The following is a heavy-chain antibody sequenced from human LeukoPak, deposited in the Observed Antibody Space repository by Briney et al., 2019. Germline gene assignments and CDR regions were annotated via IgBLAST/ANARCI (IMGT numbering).Heavy chain of an antibody. CDR3: ARLDLWSYKNSYYYYMDV. V-gene: IGHV4-59*11. D-gene: IGHD3-10*01. Sequence: PSETLSLTCTVSGGSISSHYWSWIRQPPGKGLEWIGYIYYSGSTNYNPSLKSRVTISVDTSKNQFSLKLSSVTAADTAVYYCARLDLWSYKNSYYYYMDVWGKGTTVTVSS. CDR1: GGSISSHY. CDR2: IYYSGST. J-gene: IGHJ6*03.